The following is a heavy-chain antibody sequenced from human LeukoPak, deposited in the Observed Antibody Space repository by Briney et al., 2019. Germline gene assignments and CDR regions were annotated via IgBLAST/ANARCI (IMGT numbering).Heavy chain of an antibody. J-gene: IGHJ3*02. CDR2: MYYSGNT. CDR3: ARHDSSGPYNAFDI. CDR1: GGSIRNNNYY. Sequence: SETLSLTCTVSGGSIRNNNYYWGWIRQPPGKGLEWIGSMYYSGNTYYNPSLKSRVTISVDTSKNQFSLKLSSVTAADTAVYYCARHDSSGPYNAFDIWGQGTVVTVSS. D-gene: IGHD3-22*01. V-gene: IGHV4-39*01.